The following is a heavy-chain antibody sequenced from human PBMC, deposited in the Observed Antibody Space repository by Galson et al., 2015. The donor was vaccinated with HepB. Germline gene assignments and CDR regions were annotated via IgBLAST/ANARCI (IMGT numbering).Heavy chain of an antibody. Sequence: SVKVSCKASGYTFTNYAIRWVRQAPGQGLEWMGGISPICGTANYAQKFQGRVTITADESTNTAYMELSSLRYEDTAVYYCAREGHQLLAHWYIDLVVRVTLGTVSS. CDR1: GYTFTNYA. CDR3: AREGHQLLAHWYIDL. V-gene: IGHV1-69*13. J-gene: IGHJ2*01. D-gene: IGHD2-2*01. CDR2: ISPICGTA.